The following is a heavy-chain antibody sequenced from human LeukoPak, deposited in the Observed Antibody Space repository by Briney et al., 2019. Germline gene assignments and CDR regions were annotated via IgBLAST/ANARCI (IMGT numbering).Heavy chain of an antibody. Sequence: ASVKVSCKASGYTFTSYGISWVRQAPGQGLEWMGWISGYNGNTKYAQKVQGRLTMTTDTSTSTAYMELRSLRSDDTAVYYCARVLRYDFWSAYYFDYWGQGTLVTVSS. V-gene: IGHV1-18*01. CDR1: GYTFTSYG. J-gene: IGHJ4*02. D-gene: IGHD3-3*01. CDR3: ARVLRYDFWSAYYFDY. CDR2: ISGYNGNT.